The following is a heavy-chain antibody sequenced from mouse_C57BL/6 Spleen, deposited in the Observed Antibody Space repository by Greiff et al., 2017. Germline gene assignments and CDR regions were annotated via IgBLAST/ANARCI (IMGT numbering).Heavy chain of an antibody. CDR2: ISYDGSN. Sequence: EVQLQESGPGLVKPSQSLSLTCSVTGYSITSGYYWNWIRQFPGNKLEWMGYISYDGSNNYNPSLKNRISITRDTSKNQFFLKLNSVTTEDTATYYCASYGNYLPYYFDYWGQGTTLTVSS. CDR1: GYSITSGYY. J-gene: IGHJ2*01. CDR3: ASYGNYLPYYFDY. D-gene: IGHD2-1*01. V-gene: IGHV3-6*01.